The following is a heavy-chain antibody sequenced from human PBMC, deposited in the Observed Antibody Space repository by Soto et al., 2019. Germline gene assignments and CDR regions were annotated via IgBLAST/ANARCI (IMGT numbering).Heavy chain of an antibody. Sequence: QVQLVQSGAEVKKPGASVKVSCKASGHTSTSYGISWVRQAPGQGLEWMGWISAYNGNTNYAQKCQGRVTMTTDPSTSTAYMELRSLRSDDTAVYYCTRDRVTIFGVVDSYNWFDPWGQGTLVTVSS. CDR3: TRDRVTIFGVVDSYNWFDP. CDR2: ISAYNGNT. D-gene: IGHD3-3*01. CDR1: GHTSTSYG. J-gene: IGHJ5*02. V-gene: IGHV1-18*01.